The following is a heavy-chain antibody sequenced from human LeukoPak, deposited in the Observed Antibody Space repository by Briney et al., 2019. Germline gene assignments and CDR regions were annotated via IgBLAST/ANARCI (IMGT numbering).Heavy chain of an antibody. Sequence: ASVKVSCKASGYTFTGYYMHWVRQAPGQGLEWMGWINPNSGGTNYAQKFQGRVTMTRNTSISTAYMELSSLRSEDTAVYYCAKDHKFKGAFDIWGQGTMVTVSS. V-gene: IGHV1-2*02. CDR2: INPNSGGT. CDR1: GYTFTGYY. CDR3: AKDHKFKGAFDI. J-gene: IGHJ3*02.